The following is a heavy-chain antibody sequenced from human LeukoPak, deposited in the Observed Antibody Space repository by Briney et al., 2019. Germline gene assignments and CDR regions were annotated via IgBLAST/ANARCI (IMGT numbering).Heavy chain of an antibody. CDR2: IYYSGST. CDR1: GGSISSSSYY. CDR3: ARAEADPPYYYYAMDV. V-gene: IGHV4-39*07. J-gene: IGHJ6*02. Sequence: PSETLSLTCTVSGGSISSSSYYWGWIRQPPGKGLEWIGSIYYSGSTNYNPSLKSRVTISVDTSKNQFSLKLSSVTAADTAVYYCARAEADPPYYYYAMDVWGQGTTVTVSS.